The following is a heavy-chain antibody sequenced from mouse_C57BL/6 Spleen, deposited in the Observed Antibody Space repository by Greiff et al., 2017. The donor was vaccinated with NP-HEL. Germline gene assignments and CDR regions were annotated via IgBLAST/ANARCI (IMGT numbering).Heavy chain of an antibody. Sequence: QVQLQQSGPELVKPGASVKISCKASGYAFSSSWMNWVKQRPGKGLEWIGRIYPGDGDTNYNGKFKGKATLTADKSSSTAYMQLSSLTSEDSAVYFCARWDYYYGSSLFDYWGQGTTLTVSS. D-gene: IGHD1-1*01. CDR3: ARWDYYYGSSLFDY. CDR1: GYAFSSSW. V-gene: IGHV1-82*01. J-gene: IGHJ2*01. CDR2: IYPGDGDT.